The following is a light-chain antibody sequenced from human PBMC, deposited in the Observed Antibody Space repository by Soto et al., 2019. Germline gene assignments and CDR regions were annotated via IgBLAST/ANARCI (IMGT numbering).Light chain of an antibody. CDR1: SSDVGSYNL. CDR3: CSYAGSSSHVV. CDR2: EGS. Sequence: QSALTQPASVSGSPGQSITISCTGTSSDVGSYNLVSWYQQHPGKAPKLMIYEGSKRPSGVSNRFSGSKSGNTASLTISGLQAEDAADYYCCSYAGSSSHVVFGGGTQLTLL. J-gene: IGLJ2*01. V-gene: IGLV2-23*01.